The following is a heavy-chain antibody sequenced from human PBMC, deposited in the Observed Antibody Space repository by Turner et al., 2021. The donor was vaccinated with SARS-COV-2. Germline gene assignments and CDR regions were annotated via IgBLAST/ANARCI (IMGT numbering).Heavy chain of an antibody. CDR2: IYYIVTS. Sequence: LQLHESGPGLVKASETLSLPCTVSGFSISTSNYYWGWIRQPPGKGLDWLGSIYYIVTSYDNPTLKIRVSISVDTSKSQFSLRLSSVTAADTAIYYCARVPYSGNYAVGSFDLWGRGTLVTVSS. CDR3: ARVPYSGNYAVGSFDL. CDR1: GFSISTSNYY. D-gene: IGHD4-4*01. J-gene: IGHJ2*01. V-gene: IGHV4-39*01.